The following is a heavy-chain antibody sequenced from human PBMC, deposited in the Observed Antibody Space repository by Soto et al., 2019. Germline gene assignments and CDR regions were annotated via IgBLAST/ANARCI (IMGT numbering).Heavy chain of an antibody. Sequence: SETLSLTCAVYGGSFSGYYWSWIRQPPGKGLEWIGEINHSGSTNYNPSLKSRVTISVDTSKNQFSLKLSSVTAADTAVYYCASQAGGATIRRYYYYMDVWGKGTTVTVSS. CDR3: ASQAGGATIRRYYYYMDV. V-gene: IGHV4-34*01. CDR2: INHSGST. J-gene: IGHJ6*03. CDR1: GGSFSGYY. D-gene: IGHD5-12*01.